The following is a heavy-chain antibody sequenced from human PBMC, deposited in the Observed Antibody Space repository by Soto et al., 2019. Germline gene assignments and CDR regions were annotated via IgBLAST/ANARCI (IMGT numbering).Heavy chain of an antibody. Sequence: GESLKISCKGSGYSFTSYWIGWVRQMPGKGLEWMGIIYPGDSDTRYSPSFQGQVTISADKSISTAYLQWSSLKASDTAMYYCARRRNCDFWSGYPDPDAFHIWGQGTMVTVSS. J-gene: IGHJ3*02. D-gene: IGHD3-3*01. V-gene: IGHV5-51*01. CDR3: ARRRNCDFWSGYPDPDAFHI. CDR1: GYSFTSYW. CDR2: IYPGDSDT.